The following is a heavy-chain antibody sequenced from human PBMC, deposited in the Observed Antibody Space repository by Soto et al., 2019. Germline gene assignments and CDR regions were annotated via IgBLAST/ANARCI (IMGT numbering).Heavy chain of an antibody. V-gene: IGHV3-21*01. CDR3: AREPIRGYSYGQLFDY. Sequence: EVQLVESGGGLGKPGGSLRLSCAASGFTFSSYSMNWVRQAPGKGLEWVSSISSSSSYIYYADSVKGRFTISRDNAKNSLYLQMNSLRAEDTAVYYCAREPIRGYSYGQLFDYWGQGTLVTVSS. CDR1: GFTFSSYS. J-gene: IGHJ4*02. D-gene: IGHD5-18*01. CDR2: ISSSSSYI.